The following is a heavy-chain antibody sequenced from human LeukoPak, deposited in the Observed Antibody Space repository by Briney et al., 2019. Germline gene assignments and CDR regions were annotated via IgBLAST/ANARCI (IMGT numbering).Heavy chain of an antibody. CDR2: IIPIFGTA. CDR3: VRSGVVITYFDY. CDR1: GGTFSSYA. V-gene: IGHV1-69*13. Sequence: GASVKVSCKASGGTFSSYAISWVRQAPGQGLEWMGGIIPIFGTANYAQKFQGRVTITADESTSTAYMELSSLRSEDTAVYYCVRSGVVITYFDYWGQGTLVTVSS. J-gene: IGHJ4*02. D-gene: IGHD3-3*01.